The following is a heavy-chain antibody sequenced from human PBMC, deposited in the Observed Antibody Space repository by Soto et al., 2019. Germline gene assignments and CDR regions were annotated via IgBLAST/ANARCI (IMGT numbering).Heavy chain of an antibody. CDR1: GFTFSSYG. D-gene: IGHD2-2*01. CDR2: ISYDGSNK. CDR3: AKSGGTSCCFDY. J-gene: IGHJ4*02. Sequence: SCAASGFTFSSYGMHWVRQAPGKGLEWVAVISYDGSNKYYADSVKGRFTISRDNSKNTLYLQMNSLRAEDTAVYYCAKSGGTSCCFDYWGQGTLVTVS. V-gene: IGHV3-30*18.